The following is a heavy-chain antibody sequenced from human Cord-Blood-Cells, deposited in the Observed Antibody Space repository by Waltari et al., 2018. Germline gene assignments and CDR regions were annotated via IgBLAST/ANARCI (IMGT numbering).Heavy chain of an antibody. J-gene: IGHJ3*02. Sequence: QVQLVQSGAAVKKPGSSVKVSCKASGGTFSSYAISWVRQAPGQGLEWMGGIIPIFGTANYAQKFQGRVTITADKSTSTAYMELSSLRSEDTAVYYCARALGYSGYVERRAFDIWGQGTMVTVSS. CDR1: GGTFSSYA. CDR3: ARALGYSGYVERRAFDI. D-gene: IGHD5-12*01. V-gene: IGHV1-69*06. CDR2: IIPIFGTA.